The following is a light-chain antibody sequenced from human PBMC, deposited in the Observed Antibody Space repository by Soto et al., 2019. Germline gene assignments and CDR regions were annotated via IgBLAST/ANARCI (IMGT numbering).Light chain of an antibody. J-gene: IGLJ1*01. CDR2: DVT. CDR3: CSFAGSFSYV. CDR1: SSDDGRYDY. Sequence: QSALTQPRSVCGSPGQSVTISCTGTSSDDGRYDYVSWYQQHPGKAPKLIIYDVTERPAGVPDRFSGSKSGNTASLTISGLQAEDEADYSCCSFAGSFSYVFGGGTKVTVL. V-gene: IGLV2-11*01.